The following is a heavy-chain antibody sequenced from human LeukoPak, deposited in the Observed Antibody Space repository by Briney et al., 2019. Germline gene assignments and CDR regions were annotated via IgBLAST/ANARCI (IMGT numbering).Heavy chain of an antibody. J-gene: IGHJ4*02. V-gene: IGHV3-23*01. CDR1: GFTFRSYA. CDR3: ARDHYYDSSGYYDGEYYFDY. D-gene: IGHD3-22*01. Sequence: GESLRLSCAASGFTFRSYAMSWVRQAPGKGLECVSGLSGSGGSPYYADSVKGRFTISRDNSKNMLYLQMNSLRAEDTAVYYCARDHYYDSSGYYDGEYYFDYWGQGTLVTVSS. CDR2: LSGSGGSP.